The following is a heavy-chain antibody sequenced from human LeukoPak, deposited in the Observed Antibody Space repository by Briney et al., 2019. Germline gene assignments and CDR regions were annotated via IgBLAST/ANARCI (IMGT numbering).Heavy chain of an antibody. Sequence: GGSLRLSFAASGFTSSDYTMKWVRQAPGKGLGWGSGISVSDDSTYYADSVKGRFTMSRDNSNNMLYLQMNSLRAEDTAVYYCARVKMSSLAAAAKKEFDYWGQGTLVTVSS. J-gene: IGHJ4*02. CDR2: ISVSDDST. CDR3: ARVKMSSLAAAAKKEFDY. D-gene: IGHD6-13*01. CDR1: GFTSSDYT. V-gene: IGHV3-23*01.